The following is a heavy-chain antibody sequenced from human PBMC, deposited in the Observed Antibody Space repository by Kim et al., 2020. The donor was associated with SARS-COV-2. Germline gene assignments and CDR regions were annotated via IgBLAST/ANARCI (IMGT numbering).Heavy chain of an antibody. CDR1: GYTFSNYA. Sequence: ASVKVSCKASGYTFSNYAMNWVRQAPGQGLEWMGWINMNTGNPTYAQGFTGRFVFSLDTSVTTAYLQISSLKAEDTAVYYCARDYGDYVAWFDPWGQGTLVTVSS. J-gene: IGHJ5*02. CDR2: INMNTGNP. CDR3: ARDYGDYVAWFDP. V-gene: IGHV7-4-1*02. D-gene: IGHD4-17*01.